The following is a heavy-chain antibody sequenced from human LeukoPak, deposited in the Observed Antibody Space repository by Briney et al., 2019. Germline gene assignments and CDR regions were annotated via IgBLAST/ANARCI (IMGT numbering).Heavy chain of an antibody. D-gene: IGHD7-27*01. Sequence: QPGGSLRLSCAASGFRFSNYWLLWVRQAPGKGLEWVANIKQDGSKKNYVDSVKGRFTISRDNAKNSLYLQMNSLRAEDTAVYYCAREDWGPDYWGQGTLVTVSS. CDR3: AREDWGPDY. CDR1: GFRFSNYW. J-gene: IGHJ4*02. V-gene: IGHV3-7*01. CDR2: IKQDGSKK.